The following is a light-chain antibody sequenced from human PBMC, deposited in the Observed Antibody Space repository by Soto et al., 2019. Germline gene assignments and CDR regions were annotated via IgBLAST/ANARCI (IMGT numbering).Light chain of an antibody. J-gene: IGLJ2*01. CDR3: SSYTRSFTVV. V-gene: IGLV2-14*01. Sequence: QSVLTQPASVSGSPGQSIAISCTGTNSDVGAHDLVSWYQQHPGKAPKLMIYEVSHRPSGVSHRFSGSKSGTTASLTISGLQAEDEADYYCSSYTRSFTVVFGGGTKVTVL. CDR1: NSDVGAHDL. CDR2: EVS.